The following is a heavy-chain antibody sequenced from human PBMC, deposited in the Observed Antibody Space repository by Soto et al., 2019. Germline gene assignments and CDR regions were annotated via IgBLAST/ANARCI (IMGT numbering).Heavy chain of an antibody. V-gene: IGHV4-30-4*01. CDR3: ARYYYDSSRSTYYFDY. D-gene: IGHD3-22*01. J-gene: IGHJ4*02. Sequence: PSETLSLTCTVSGGSISSGDYYWSWIRQPPGKGLEWIGYIYYSGSTYYNPSLKSRVTISVDTSKNQFSLKLSSVTAADTAVYYCARYYYDSSRSTYYFDYWGQGTLVTVSS. CDR1: GGSISSGDYY. CDR2: IYYSGST.